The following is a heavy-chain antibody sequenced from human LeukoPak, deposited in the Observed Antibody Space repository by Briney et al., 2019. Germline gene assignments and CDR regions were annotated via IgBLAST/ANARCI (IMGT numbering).Heavy chain of an antibody. V-gene: IGHV4-4*07. Sequence: SETLSLTCTVSGGSISGYYWSWIRQPAGKGLEWIGRIYSSGSTNDNPSLRSRVTMSVDTSKIQFSLRLSSVTAADTAVYYCARAIVGEPRGAFDIWGQGTMVTAS. CDR1: GGSISGYY. J-gene: IGHJ3*02. CDR2: IYSSGST. D-gene: IGHD1-26*01. CDR3: ARAIVGEPRGAFDI.